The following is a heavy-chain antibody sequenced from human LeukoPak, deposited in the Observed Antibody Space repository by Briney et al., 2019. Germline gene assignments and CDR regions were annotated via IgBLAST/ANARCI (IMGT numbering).Heavy chain of an antibody. V-gene: IGHV1-69*13. CDR3: ARFHCSGGSCYVLGSSEALDI. CDR2: IIPIFGTA. CDR1: GGTFSSYA. D-gene: IGHD2-15*01. Sequence: ASVKVSCKASGGTFSSYAISWVRQAPGQGLEWRGGIIPIFGTANYAQKFQGRVTITADESASTAYMELSSLRSEDTAVYYCARFHCSGGSCYVLGSSEALDIWGQGTMVTVSS. J-gene: IGHJ3*02.